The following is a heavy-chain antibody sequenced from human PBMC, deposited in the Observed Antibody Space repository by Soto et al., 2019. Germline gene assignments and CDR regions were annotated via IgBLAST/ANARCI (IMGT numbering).Heavy chain of an antibody. CDR2: XXXXGXXT. V-gene: IGHV3-30*07. CDR3: AKGAFDI. Sequence: AGGSLRPSCAASGFTFSSYAMDWVRQAPGKGLEXXAXXXXXGXXTYYADSVKGRFSISGDNSENTLYLQLKSLRAEDTAVYYCAKGAFDIWGQGTIV. J-gene: IGHJ3*02. CDR1: GFTFSSYA.